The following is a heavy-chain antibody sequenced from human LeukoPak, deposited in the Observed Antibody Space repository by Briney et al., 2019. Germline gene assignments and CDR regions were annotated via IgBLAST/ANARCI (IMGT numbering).Heavy chain of an antibody. J-gene: IGHJ6*04. CDR3: AKDHYDILTGYSVLYYYYGMDV. CDR2: ISYDGSNK. D-gene: IGHD3-9*01. V-gene: IGHV3-30*18. CDR1: GFTFSSYG. Sequence: PGRSLRLSCAASGFTFSSYGMHWVRQAPGKGLEWVAVISYDGSNKYYADSVKGRFTISSDNSKNTLYLQMNSLRAEDTAVYYCAKDHYDILTGYSVLYYYYGMDVWGKGTTVTVSS.